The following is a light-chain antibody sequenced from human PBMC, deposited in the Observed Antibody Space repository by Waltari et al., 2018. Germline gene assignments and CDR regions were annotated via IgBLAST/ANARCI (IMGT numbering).Light chain of an antibody. CDR3: QHYRTQPLT. V-gene: IGKV3-15*01. CDR2: GVS. Sequence: EIVMTQSPATLSLSPGERAPLSCRARRKVGSDLAWYQQKPGQAPRLLIYGVSSRSTGIPSRFSGSGYGTEFALTISSLQSEDSAVYYCQHYRTQPLTFGGGTRVEI. CDR1: RKVGSD. J-gene: IGKJ4*01.